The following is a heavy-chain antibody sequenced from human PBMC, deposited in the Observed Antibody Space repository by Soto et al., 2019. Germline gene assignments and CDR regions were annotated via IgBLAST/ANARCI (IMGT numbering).Heavy chain of an antibody. Sequence: SLSCAASGFTFSSYAMHWVRQAPGKGLEWVAVISYDGSNKYYADSVKGRFTISRDNSKNTLYLQMNSLRAEDTAVYYCARGYYDFWSGYLPGSGLVDVWGQGTTVTVSS. V-gene: IGHV3-30-3*01. CDR1: GFTFSSYA. CDR3: ARGYYDFWSGYLPGSGLVDV. J-gene: IGHJ6*02. CDR2: ISYDGSNK. D-gene: IGHD3-3*01.